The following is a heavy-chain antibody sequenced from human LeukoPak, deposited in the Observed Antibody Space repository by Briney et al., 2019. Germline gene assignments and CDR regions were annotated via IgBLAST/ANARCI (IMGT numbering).Heavy chain of an antibody. CDR2: IIPIFGTA. Sequence: GASVKVSCKASGGTFSSYAISWVRQAPGQGLEWMGGIIPIFGTANYAQKFQGRGTITADESTSTAYMELSSLRSEDTAVYYCAGQVQLERRFDYWGQGTLVTVSS. J-gene: IGHJ4*02. V-gene: IGHV1-69*13. CDR3: AGQVQLERRFDY. CDR1: GGTFSSYA. D-gene: IGHD1-1*01.